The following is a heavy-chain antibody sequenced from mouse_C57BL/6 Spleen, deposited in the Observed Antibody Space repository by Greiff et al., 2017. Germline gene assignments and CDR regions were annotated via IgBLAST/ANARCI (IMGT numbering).Heavy chain of an antibody. CDR2: ISGGGGNT. Sequence: EVKVVESGEGLVKPGGSLKLSCAASGFTFSSYTMSWVRQTPEKRLEWVATISGGGGNTYYPDSVKGRFTISRDNAKNTLYLQMSSLRSEDTALYYCASSLLLRFPGYFDVWGTGTTVTVSS. V-gene: IGHV5-9*01. J-gene: IGHJ1*03. D-gene: IGHD1-1*01. CDR3: ASSLLLRFPGYFDV. CDR1: GFTFSSYT.